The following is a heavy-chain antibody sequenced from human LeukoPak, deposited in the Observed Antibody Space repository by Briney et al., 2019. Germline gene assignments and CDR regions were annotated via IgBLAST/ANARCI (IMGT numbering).Heavy chain of an antibody. Sequence: ASVKVSCKASGYTFTSYAMNWVRQAPGQGLEWMAWINTNTGNPTYAQGFTGRFVFSLDTSVSTAYLQISSLKAEDTAVYYCARAPQGWNYYYYYMDVWGKGTTVTVSS. J-gene: IGHJ6*03. CDR1: GYTFTSYA. CDR2: INTNTGNP. D-gene: IGHD1-1*01. V-gene: IGHV7-4-1*02. CDR3: ARAPQGWNYYYYYMDV.